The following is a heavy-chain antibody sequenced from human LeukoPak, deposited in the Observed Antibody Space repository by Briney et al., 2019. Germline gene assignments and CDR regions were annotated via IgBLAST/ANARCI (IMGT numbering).Heavy chain of an antibody. D-gene: IGHD5-12*01. J-gene: IGHJ4*02. CDR3: ARDSGYSGYVLFDY. V-gene: IGHV1-18*01. Sequence: GASVKVSCKASGYTFTSYGISWVRQAPGQGLEWMGWISVYNGNTSYAQKLQGRVTMTTDTSTRTAYMELRSLRFDDTAVYYCARDSGYSGYVLFDYWGQGTLVTVSS. CDR2: ISVYNGNT. CDR1: GYTFTSYG.